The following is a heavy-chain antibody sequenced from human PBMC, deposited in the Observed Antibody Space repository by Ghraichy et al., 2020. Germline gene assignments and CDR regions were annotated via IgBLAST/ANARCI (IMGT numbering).Heavy chain of an antibody. J-gene: IGHJ5*02. CDR3: ARYGAVGVSGCFDP. V-gene: IGHV3-23*01. D-gene: IGHD6-13*01. CDR2: IGGDAIGT. CDR1: GFIFSDYA. Sequence: GGSLRLSCTTSGFIFSDYAMSWVRQAPGKGLEWVSSIGGDAIGTYYADSVKGRFTISRDNSKNALYLQLNSLRAEDTALYYCARYGAVGVSGCFDPWSQGSLVCFSS.